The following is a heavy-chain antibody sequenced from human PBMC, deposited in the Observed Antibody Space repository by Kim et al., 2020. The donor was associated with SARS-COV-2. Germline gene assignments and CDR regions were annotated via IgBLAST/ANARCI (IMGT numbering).Heavy chain of an antibody. J-gene: IGHJ5*02. V-gene: IGHV4-59*08. CDR2: IYYSGST. CDR1: GGSISSYY. D-gene: IGHD3-9*01. CDR3: ARLLSDYDILTGYYQGGWFDP. Sequence: SETLSLTCTVSGGSISSYYWSWIRQPPGKGLEWIGYIYYSGSTNYNPSLKSRVTISVDTSKNQFSLKLSSVTAADTAVYYCARLLSDYDILTGYYQGGWFDPWGQGTLVTVSS.